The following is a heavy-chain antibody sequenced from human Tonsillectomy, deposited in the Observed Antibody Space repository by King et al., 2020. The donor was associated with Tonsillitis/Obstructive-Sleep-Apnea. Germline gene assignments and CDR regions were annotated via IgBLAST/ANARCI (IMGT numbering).Heavy chain of an antibody. CDR3: ARQEGSWEVTIT. CDR2: IDPSDSYT. V-gene: IGHV5-10-1*01. J-gene: IGHJ5*02. CDR1: GYSFTSYW. D-gene: IGHD3-10*01. Sequence: VQLVESGAEVKKPGESLRISCTGSGYSFTSYWISWVRQMPGKGLEWMGRIDPSDSYTNYSPSFQGHVTISADKSISTAYLQWSSLKASDTAMYYCARQEGSWEVTITWGQGTLVTVSS.